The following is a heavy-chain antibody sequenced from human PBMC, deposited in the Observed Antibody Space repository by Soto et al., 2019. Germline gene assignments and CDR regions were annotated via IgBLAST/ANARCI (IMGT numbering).Heavy chain of an antibody. Sequence: SETLSLTCTVSGVSISSGGCYWSWIRQHPEKGLEWIGYIYYTGSTYYNPSLKSPVTMSVDTSKNQFSLELNSVTSAHTAVYYCVRDLGDSRGGWFDPWGQGTLVTVSS. D-gene: IGHD6-25*01. V-gene: IGHV4-31*01. CDR2: IYYTGST. J-gene: IGHJ5*02. CDR1: GVSISSGGCY. CDR3: VRDLGDSRGGWFDP.